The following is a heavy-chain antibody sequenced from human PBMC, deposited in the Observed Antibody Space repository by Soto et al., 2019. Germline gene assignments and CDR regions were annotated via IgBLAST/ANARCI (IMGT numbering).Heavy chain of an antibody. J-gene: IGHJ4*02. CDR2: IKEDGSEK. CDR3: VRVGRLGGY. V-gene: IGHV3-7*03. D-gene: IGHD3-16*01. CDR1: GFTFRSYW. Sequence: PGGSLRLSCAASGFTFRSYWMSWVRQAPGKGLEWVANIKEDGSEKYYVDSVKGRFTISRDNAKNSLFLQMNSLKAEDTAVYYCVRVGRLGGYWGQGTLVTVCS.